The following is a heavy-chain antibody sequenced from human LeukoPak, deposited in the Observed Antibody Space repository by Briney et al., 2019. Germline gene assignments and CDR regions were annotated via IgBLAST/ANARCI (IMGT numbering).Heavy chain of an antibody. CDR3: ARDFSDTAYFDC. J-gene: IGHJ4*02. D-gene: IGHD5-18*01. Sequence: GGSLRLSCAASGFTFSSYGMHWVRQAPGKGLEWVALISYDGTNKYHADSVKGRFTISRDNANNSLHLQMNGLRAEDTAVYYCARDFSDTAYFDCWGQGTLVTASS. CDR1: GFTFSSYG. V-gene: IGHV3-30*03. CDR2: ISYDGTNK.